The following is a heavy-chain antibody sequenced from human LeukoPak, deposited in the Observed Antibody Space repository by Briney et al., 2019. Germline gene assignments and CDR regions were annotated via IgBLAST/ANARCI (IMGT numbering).Heavy chain of an antibody. D-gene: IGHD1-14*01. CDR1: GTSISSYF. CDR2: ISYTGST. CDR3: ARSFLNLGAFDI. Sequence: SETLSLTCTVSGTSISSYFWSWIRQPPGKGLEWMGHISYTGSTNYNPSLTSRVTISVDTSRKHFSLKLSSVTAADTAVYYCARSFLNLGAFDIWGQGTMVTVSS. J-gene: IGHJ3*02. V-gene: IGHV4-59*08.